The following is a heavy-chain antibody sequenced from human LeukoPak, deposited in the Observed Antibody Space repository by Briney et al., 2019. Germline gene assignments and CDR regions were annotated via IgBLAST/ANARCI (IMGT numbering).Heavy chain of an antibody. CDR1: GFSFSTSS. V-gene: IGHV3-7*01. Sequence: PGGSLRLSCAASGFSFSTSSMSWVRQAPGKGLEWVANIKQDGSEKYYVDSVKGRFTISRDNAKNSLYLQMNSLRAEDTAVYYCATRRGLDYWGQGTLVTVSS. D-gene: IGHD3-10*01. J-gene: IGHJ4*02. CDR2: IKQDGSEK. CDR3: ATRRGLDY.